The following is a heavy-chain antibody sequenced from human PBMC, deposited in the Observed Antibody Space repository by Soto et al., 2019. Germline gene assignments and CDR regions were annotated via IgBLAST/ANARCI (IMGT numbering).Heavy chain of an antibody. V-gene: IGHV1-18*01. Sequence: RASVKVSCKASGYTFTSYGISWVRQAPGQGLEWMGWISAYNGNTNYAQKLQGRVTMTTDTSTSTAYMELRSLRSDDTAVYYCARDADYLKRYYYYGMDVWGQGTTATVSS. CDR3: ARDADYLKRYYYYGMDV. D-gene: IGHD4-17*01. CDR1: GYTFTSYG. CDR2: ISAYNGNT. J-gene: IGHJ6*02.